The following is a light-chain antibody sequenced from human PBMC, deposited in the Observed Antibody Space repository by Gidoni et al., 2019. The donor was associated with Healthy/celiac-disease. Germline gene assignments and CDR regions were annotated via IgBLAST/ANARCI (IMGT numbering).Light chain of an antibody. CDR3: QPYDSSLSGSV. CDR1: SSNIGAGYD. J-gene: IGLJ2*01. V-gene: IGLV1-40*01. Sequence: QSVLTQPPSVSGAPGQRVTISGTGSSSNIGAGYDVHWYQQLPGTAPKLLIYGNSNRPSGVPDRFSGSKSGTSASLAITGLQAEDEADYYCQPYDSSLSGSVFGGGTKLTVL. CDR2: GNS.